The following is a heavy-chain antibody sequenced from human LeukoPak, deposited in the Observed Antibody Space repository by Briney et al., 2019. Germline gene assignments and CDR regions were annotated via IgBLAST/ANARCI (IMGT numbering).Heavy chain of an antibody. D-gene: IGHD3-22*01. CDR3: ARRGIYYYDSSGYYCDAFDI. J-gene: IGHJ3*02. CDR2: INPNSGGT. V-gene: IGHV1-2*02. Sequence: ASVKASCKASGYTFTGYYMHWVRQAPGQGLEWMGWINPNSGGTNYAQKFQGRVTMTRDTSISTAYMELSRLRSDDTAVYYCARRGIYYYDSSGYYCDAFDIWGQGTMDTVSS. CDR1: GYTFTGYY.